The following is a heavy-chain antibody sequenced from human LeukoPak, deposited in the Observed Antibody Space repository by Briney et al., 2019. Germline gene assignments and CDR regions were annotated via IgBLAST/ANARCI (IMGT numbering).Heavy chain of an antibody. CDR1: EFVFSSHA. J-gene: IGHJ4*02. CDR3: AKDKSIAAAGSPPDY. Sequence: PGGSLRLSCVASEFVFSSHAMIWVRQAPGKGLEWVSAISGSGGSTYYADSVKGRFTISRDNSKNTLYLQMNSLRAEDTAVYYCAKDKSIAAAGSPPDYWGQGTLVTVSS. D-gene: IGHD6-13*01. V-gene: IGHV3-23*01. CDR2: ISGSGGST.